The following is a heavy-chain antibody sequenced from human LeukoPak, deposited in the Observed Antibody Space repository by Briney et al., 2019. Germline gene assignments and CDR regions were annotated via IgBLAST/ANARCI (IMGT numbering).Heavy chain of an antibody. CDR1: GFTFSSYA. Sequence: GGSLRLSCAASGFTFSSYAMHWVRQAPGKGLEWVAVISYDGSNKYYADSVKGRFTISRDNSKNTLCLQMNSLRAEDTAVYYCARDLDPTGIAAAGGDYWGQGTLVTVSS. J-gene: IGHJ4*02. D-gene: IGHD6-13*01. V-gene: IGHV3-30-3*01. CDR2: ISYDGSNK. CDR3: ARDLDPTGIAAAGGDY.